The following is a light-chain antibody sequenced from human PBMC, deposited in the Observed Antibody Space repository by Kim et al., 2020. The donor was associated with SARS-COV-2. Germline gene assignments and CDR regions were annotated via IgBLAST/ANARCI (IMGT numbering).Light chain of an antibody. CDR3: VLFMGSGINWV. CDR2: STN. CDR1: SGSVSTAYY. Sequence: GTVTLTCGLSSGSVSTAYYPSWYQQTPGQAPRTLIYSTNTRSSGVPDRFSGSILGNKAALTITGAQADDESDYYCVLFMGSGINWVFGGGTKVTVL. V-gene: IGLV8-61*01. J-gene: IGLJ3*02.